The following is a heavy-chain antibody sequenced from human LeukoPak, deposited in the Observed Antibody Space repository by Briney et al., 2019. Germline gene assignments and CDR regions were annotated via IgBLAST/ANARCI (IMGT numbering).Heavy chain of an antibody. J-gene: IGHJ4*02. CDR2: IYYSGST. Sequence: PSQTLSLTCTVSGGSISSGGYYWSWIRQLPGKGLEWIGYIYYSGSTYYNPSLKSRVTISVDTSKNQFSLKLSSVTAADTAVYYCARYYDGDPDYWGQGNPGHRLL. CDR1: GGSISSGGYY. CDR3: ARYYDGDPDY. D-gene: IGHD4-17*01. V-gene: IGHV4-31*03.